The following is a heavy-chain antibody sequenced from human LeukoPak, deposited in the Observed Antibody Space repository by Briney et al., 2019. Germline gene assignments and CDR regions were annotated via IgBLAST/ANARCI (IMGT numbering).Heavy chain of an antibody. CDR1: GFTFSSYG. CDR3: ARGGVVFDY. D-gene: IGHD3-3*01. V-gene: IGHV3-33*01. CDR2: IWYDGSNK. Sequence: GRSLRLSCATSGFTFSSYGMHWVRQAPGKGLEWVAVIWYDGSNKYYADSVKGRFTISRDNSKNTLYLQMNSLRAEDTAVYYCARGGVVFDYWGQGTLVTVSS. J-gene: IGHJ4*02.